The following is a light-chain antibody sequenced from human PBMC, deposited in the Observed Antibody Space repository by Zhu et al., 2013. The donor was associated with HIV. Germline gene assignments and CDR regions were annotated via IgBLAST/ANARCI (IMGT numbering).Light chain of an antibody. CDR2: GAS. V-gene: IGKV3-20*01. J-gene: IGKJ1*01. Sequence: EIVLTQSPGTLSLSPGERATLSCRASQSVSSSYLAWYQQKPGQAPRLLIYGASSRATGIPDRFSGSGSGTEFTLTIDNLQSEDSAVYYCQQYQTWPPWTFGQGTRVETK. CDR1: QSVSSSY. CDR3: QQYQTWPPWT.